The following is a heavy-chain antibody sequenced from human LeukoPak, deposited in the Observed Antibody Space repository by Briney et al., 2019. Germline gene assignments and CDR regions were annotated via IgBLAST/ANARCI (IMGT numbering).Heavy chain of an antibody. CDR1: GFTFSSYA. D-gene: IGHD4-11*01. CDR2: ISASGGST. Sequence: GGSLRLSCAASGFTFSSYAMSWVRQAPGKGLEWVSAISASGGSTNYADSVKDRFTIPRDTSKDTLYLQMNSLRAEDTAVYYCAKDKTTVTLWGQGTLVTVSS. V-gene: IGHV3-23*01. J-gene: IGHJ4*02. CDR3: AKDKTTVTL.